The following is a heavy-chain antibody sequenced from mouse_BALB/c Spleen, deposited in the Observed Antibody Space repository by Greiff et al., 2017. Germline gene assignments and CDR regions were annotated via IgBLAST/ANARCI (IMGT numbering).Heavy chain of an antibody. J-gene: IGHJ2*01. Sequence: EVKLMESGGGLVQPGGSLRLSCATSGFTFTDYYMSWVRQPPGKALEWLGFIRNKANGYTTEYSASVKGRFTISRDNSQSILYLQMNTLRAEDSATYYCARDHLLYDNYPFDYWGQGTTLTVSS. D-gene: IGHD2-1*01. CDR3: ARDHLLYDNYPFDY. CDR2: IRNKANGYTT. CDR1: GFTFTDYY. V-gene: IGHV7-3*02.